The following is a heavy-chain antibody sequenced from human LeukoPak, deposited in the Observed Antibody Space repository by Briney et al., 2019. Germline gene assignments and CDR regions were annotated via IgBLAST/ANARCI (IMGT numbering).Heavy chain of an antibody. CDR2: ISWNSGSI. V-gene: IGHV3-9*01. J-gene: IGHJ4*02. D-gene: IGHD6-19*01. CDR1: GFTFDDYA. Sequence: GGSLRLSRAASGFTFDDYAMHWVRQAPGKGLEWVSGISWNSGSIGYADSVKGRFTISRDNAKNSLYLQMNSLRAEDTALYYCAKDKEQWYSSGWPGYWGQGTLVTVSS. CDR3: AKDKEQWYSSGWPGY.